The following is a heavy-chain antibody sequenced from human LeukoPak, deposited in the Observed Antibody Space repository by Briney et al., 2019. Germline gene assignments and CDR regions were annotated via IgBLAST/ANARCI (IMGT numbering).Heavy chain of an antibody. CDR3: AKPGGSGWSFDY. V-gene: IGHV3-9*03. Sequence: GGSRRLSCAASGFTFDDYAMHWVRQAPGKGLEWVSGISWNSGSIDYADSVKGRFTISRDNAKNSLYLQMNSLRAKDMALYYCAKPGGSGWSFDYWGQGTLVTVSS. J-gene: IGHJ4*02. CDR2: ISWNSGSI. D-gene: IGHD6-19*01. CDR1: GFTFDDYA.